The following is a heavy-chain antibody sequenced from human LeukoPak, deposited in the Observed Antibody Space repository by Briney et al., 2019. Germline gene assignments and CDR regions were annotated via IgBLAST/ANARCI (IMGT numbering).Heavy chain of an antibody. V-gene: IGHV1-69*13. D-gene: IGHD1-7*01. CDR2: IIPIFGTA. CDR1: GGTFSSYA. J-gene: IGHJ4*02. Sequence: SVKVSCKASGGTFSSYAISWVRQAPGQGLEWMGGIIPIFGTANYAQKFQGRVTITADESTSTAYMELSSLRSEDTAVYYCARGITGTTLFDYWGQGTLVTVSS. CDR3: ARGITGTTLFDY.